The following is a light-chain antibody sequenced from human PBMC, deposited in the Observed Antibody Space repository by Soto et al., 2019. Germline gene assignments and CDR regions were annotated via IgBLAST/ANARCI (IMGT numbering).Light chain of an antibody. CDR2: DAS. CDR1: PSVSNS. CDR3: QQRNKWPQVT. V-gene: IGKV3-11*01. Sequence: ESVLTQSPATLSLSPGERATLSCRASPSVSNSLAWYQHKPGQAPRLLIYDASNRATGVPTRFSGSGSGTDFTLTISSLEPEDLAVYYCQQRNKWPQVTFGGGPRVEIK. J-gene: IGKJ4*01.